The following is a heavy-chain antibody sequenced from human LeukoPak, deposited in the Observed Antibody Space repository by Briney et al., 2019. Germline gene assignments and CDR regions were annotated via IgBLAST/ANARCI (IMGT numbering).Heavy chain of an antibody. CDR1: GGSISSSANF. V-gene: IGHV4-39*01. J-gene: IGHJ4*02. CDR2: TYYSRNT. Sequence: PSETLSLTCTVSGGSISSSANFWGWVRQPPGRGLEWIASTYYSRNTYYNPSLKSRVTISVYTSKNQFSLKLSSVTAADTAVYYCARHEEEDGYNAKTFDYWGQGTLVTVSS. D-gene: IGHD5-24*01. CDR3: ARHEEEDGYNAKTFDY.